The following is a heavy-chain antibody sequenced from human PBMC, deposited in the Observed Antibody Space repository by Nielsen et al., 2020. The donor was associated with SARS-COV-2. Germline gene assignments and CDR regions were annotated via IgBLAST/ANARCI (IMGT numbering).Heavy chain of an antibody. Sequence: SVKVSCKASGYTFTTYAINWVRQAPGQGLEWMGWINTHTGNPTNAQGFTGRFVFSLDTSVSTAYLQISSLRAEDTAVYYCARDRGDGYNSGVDYWGQGTLVTVSS. CDR3: ARDRGDGYNSGVDY. J-gene: IGHJ4*02. V-gene: IGHV7-4-1*02. CDR2: INTHTGNP. D-gene: IGHD5-24*01. CDR1: GYTFTTYA.